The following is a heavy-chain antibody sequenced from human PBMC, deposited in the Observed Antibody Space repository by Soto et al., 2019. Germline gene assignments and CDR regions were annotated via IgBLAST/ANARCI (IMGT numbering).Heavy chain of an antibody. Sequence: QVQLVQSGAEVKKPGASVKGSCKASGYTFTSYYMHWVRQAHGQGLEWMGIINPSCGSTSYAQKFQGRSTMTRDTSTSTVYMELSSLRSEDTAVYYCAREGPYSSSSGAFDICGQGTMVTVSS. CDR2: INPSCGST. J-gene: IGHJ3*02. D-gene: IGHD6-6*01. V-gene: IGHV1-46*01. CDR3: AREGPYSSSSGAFDI. CDR1: GYTFTSYY.